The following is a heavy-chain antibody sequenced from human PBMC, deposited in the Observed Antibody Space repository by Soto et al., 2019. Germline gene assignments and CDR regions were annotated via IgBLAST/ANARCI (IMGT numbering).Heavy chain of an antibody. J-gene: IGHJ3*02. CDR2: IYYSGST. D-gene: IGHD6-19*01. CDR3: ARHPRIAVAGYDAFDT. Sequence: QLQLQESGPGLVKPSETLSLTCTVSGGSISSSSYYWGWIRQPPGKGLEWIGSIYYSGSTYYNPSLKSRDTLALDTSKNQFSLKLSSVTAADTAVYYCARHPRIAVAGYDAFDTWGQGTMVTVSS. CDR1: GGSISSSSYY. V-gene: IGHV4-39*01.